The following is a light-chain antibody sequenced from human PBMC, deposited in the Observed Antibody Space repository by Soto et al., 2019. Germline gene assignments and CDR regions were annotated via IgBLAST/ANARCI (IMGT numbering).Light chain of an antibody. CDR3: QQSYTQWT. Sequence: DIQMTQSPSSLSASVGDRVTITCRASQSISSYFNWYQQKPGKAPKLLIYAASSLQSGVPSRFSGSGSGTDFTLTISSLQPEDFATYYCQQSYTQWTFGQGTKVEIK. CDR2: AAS. J-gene: IGKJ1*01. V-gene: IGKV1-39*01. CDR1: QSISSY.